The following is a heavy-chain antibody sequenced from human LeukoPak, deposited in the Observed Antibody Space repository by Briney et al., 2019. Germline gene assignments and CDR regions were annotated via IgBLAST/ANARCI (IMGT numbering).Heavy chain of an antibody. CDR2: IYYSGNT. Sequence: PSETQSLTCTVSGGSISSSSYYWGWIRQPPGKGLEWIGSIYYSGNTYYNPSLKSRVTISVDTSKNQFSLKLSSVTAADTAVYYCARRVIMSAAGVPDTWLDPWGQGILVTVSS. D-gene: IGHD2-8*01. V-gene: IGHV4-39*01. J-gene: IGHJ5*02. CDR3: ARRVIMSAAGVPDTWLDP. CDR1: GGSISSSSYY.